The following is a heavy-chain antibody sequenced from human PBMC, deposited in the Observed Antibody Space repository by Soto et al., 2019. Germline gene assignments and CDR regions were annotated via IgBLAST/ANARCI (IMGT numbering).Heavy chain of an antibody. V-gene: IGHV3-48*01. Sequence: EVQLVESGGGLIQPGGSLRLSCAASGFTFSSYSMNWVRQAPGKGLEWVSYISSSSSTIYYADSVKGRFTISRDNAKNSLYLQMNSLRAEDTAVYYCARRANTEELWFGDKTRNYYYYMDVWGKGTTVTVSS. CDR3: ARRANTEELWFGDKTRNYYYYMDV. CDR2: ISSSSSTI. J-gene: IGHJ6*03. D-gene: IGHD3-10*01. CDR1: GFTFSSYS.